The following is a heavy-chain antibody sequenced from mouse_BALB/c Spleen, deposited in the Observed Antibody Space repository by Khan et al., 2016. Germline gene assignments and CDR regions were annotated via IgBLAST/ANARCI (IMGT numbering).Heavy chain of an antibody. CDR2: IDPASDNT. CDR1: GFNIKDSY. Sequence: VQLQQSGAGLVKPGASLKLSCTASGFNIKDSYIHWVKQRPEQGLEWIGRIDPASDNTKYDPTFQGKVTIAADTSTNTAYLQLSSLTSEDTAVYYCERWLYEYAFAYWGQGTLVTVSA. V-gene: IGHV14-3*02. CDR3: ERWLYEYAFAY. J-gene: IGHJ3*01. D-gene: IGHD2-4*01.